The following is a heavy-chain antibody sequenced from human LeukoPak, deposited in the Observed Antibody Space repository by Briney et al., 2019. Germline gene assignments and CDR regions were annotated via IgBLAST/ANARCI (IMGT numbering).Heavy chain of an antibody. CDR2: IYYSGST. D-gene: IGHD3-16*02. CDR3: ARGMITFGGVIVPFFDY. CDR1: GGSISSYY. V-gene: IGHV4-59*12. J-gene: IGHJ4*02. Sequence: SETLSLTCTVSGGSISSYYWSWIRQPPGKGLEWIGYIYYSGSTNYNPSLKSRITMSVDTSKNQFSLKLSSVTAADTAVYYCARGMITFGGVIVPFFDYWGQGTLVTVSS.